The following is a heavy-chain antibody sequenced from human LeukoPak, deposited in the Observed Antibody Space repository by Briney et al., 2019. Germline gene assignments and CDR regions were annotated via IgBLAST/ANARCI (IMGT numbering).Heavy chain of an antibody. CDR1: GYTFTGYY. CDR3: ARDSNVLMVYAIPFGNYYGMDV. Sequence: ASVKVSCKASGYTFTGYYMHWVRQAPGQGLEWMGRINPNSGGTNYAQKFQGRVIMTRDTSISTAYMELSRLRSDDTAVYYCARDSNVLMVYAIPFGNYYGMDVWGQGTTVTVSS. V-gene: IGHV1-2*06. CDR2: INPNSGGT. D-gene: IGHD2-8*01. J-gene: IGHJ6*02.